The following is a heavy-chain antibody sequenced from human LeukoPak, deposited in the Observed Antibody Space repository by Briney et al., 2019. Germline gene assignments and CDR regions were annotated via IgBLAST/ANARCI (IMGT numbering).Heavy chain of an antibody. CDR2: VYPGDSDP. J-gene: IGHJ4*02. V-gene: IGHV5-51*01. Sequence: GESLKTSCKGSGYSFTNYWIGWVRQMPGKGLEWMGIVYPGDSDPKYSPSFQGQVTISADKSISAAYLQWSSLKASDTAMYYCARQDIGTAYCSGDSCKPRGLYYFDYWGQGTLVTVSS. CDR3: ARQDIGTAYCSGDSCKPRGLYYFDY. CDR1: GYSFTNYW. D-gene: IGHD2-15*01.